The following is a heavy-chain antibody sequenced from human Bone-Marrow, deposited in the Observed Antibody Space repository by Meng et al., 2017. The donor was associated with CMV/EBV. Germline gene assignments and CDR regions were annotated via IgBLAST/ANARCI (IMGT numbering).Heavy chain of an antibody. Sequence: SETLSLTCTVSGGSISSSSYYWGWLRQPPGKGLEWIGSIYYSGSTYYNSSLKSRVTISVDTSKTQFSLKLSSVTAADTAVYYCARGGVPAAILYYYYYYGMDVWGQGTTVTVSS. J-gene: IGHJ6*02. CDR2: IYYSGST. D-gene: IGHD2-2*02. CDR1: GGSISSSSYY. V-gene: IGHV4-39*07. CDR3: ARGGVPAAILYYYYYYGMDV.